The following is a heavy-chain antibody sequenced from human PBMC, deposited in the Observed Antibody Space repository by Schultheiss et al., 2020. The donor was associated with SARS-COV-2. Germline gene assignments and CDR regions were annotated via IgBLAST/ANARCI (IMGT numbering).Heavy chain of an antibody. D-gene: IGHD2-2*01. V-gene: IGHV1-46*01. CDR3: ARDLPYCSSTSCFDAFDI. Sequence: ASVKVSCKASGGTFSSYAISWVRQAPGQGLEWMGIINPSGGSTSYAQKFQGRVTMTRDTSTSTVYMELSSLRSEDTAVYYCARDLPYCSSTSCFDAFDIWGQGTMVTVSS. CDR1: GGTFSSYA. CDR2: INPSGGST. J-gene: IGHJ3*02.